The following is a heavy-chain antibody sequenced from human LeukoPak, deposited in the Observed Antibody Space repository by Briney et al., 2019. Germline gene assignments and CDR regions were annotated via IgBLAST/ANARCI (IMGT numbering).Heavy chain of an antibody. D-gene: IGHD3-3*01. V-gene: IGHV4-34*01. Sequence: SETLSLTCAVYGGSFSGYYWSWIRQPPGKGLEWIGEINHSGSTNYNPSLKSRVTISVDTPKNQFSLKLSSVTAADTAVYYCARVRREKYYDFWSGYYRGIYYFDYWGQGTLVTVSS. CDR2: INHSGST. CDR1: GGSFSGYY. CDR3: ARVRREKYYDFWSGYYRGIYYFDY. J-gene: IGHJ4*02.